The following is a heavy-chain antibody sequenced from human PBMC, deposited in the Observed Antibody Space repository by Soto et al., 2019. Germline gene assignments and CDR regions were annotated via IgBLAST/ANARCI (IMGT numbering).Heavy chain of an antibody. CDR3: AKDLHPFLPGSGSSDY. CDR2: ISGSGGST. Sequence: GGSPRLSCAACGFTFCSYAMSWVRQAPGKGLEWVSAISGSGGSTYYADSVKGRFTISRDNSKNTLYLQMNSLRAEDTAVYYCAKDLHPFLPGSGSSDYWGQGTLVTVSS. J-gene: IGHJ4*02. V-gene: IGHV3-23*01. D-gene: IGHD3-10*01. CDR1: GFTFCSYA.